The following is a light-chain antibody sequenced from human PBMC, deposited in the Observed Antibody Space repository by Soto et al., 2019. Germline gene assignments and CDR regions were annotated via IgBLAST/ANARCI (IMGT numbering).Light chain of an antibody. CDR1: QSVTSY. CDR3: QQYNNWPPVT. J-gene: IGKJ1*01. CDR2: DAS. V-gene: IGKV3D-15*01. Sequence: EIVLTQSPATLSLSPGERATLSCRASQSVTSYLAWYQQRPGQAPRLLINDASRRATGIPDRFSGSGSGADFTLTISSLQSEDFAVYYCQQYNNWPPVTFGQGTKVDIK.